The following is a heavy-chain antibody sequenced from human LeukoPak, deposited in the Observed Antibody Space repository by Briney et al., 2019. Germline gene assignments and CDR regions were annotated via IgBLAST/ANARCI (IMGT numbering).Heavy chain of an antibody. CDR3: ARALNSDYYDSSGYYLFYWYFDP. V-gene: IGHV4-61*02. CDR1: GGSISSGSYY. CDR2: IYTSGST. D-gene: IGHD3-22*01. Sequence: PSETLSLTCTVSGGSISSGSYYWSWIRQPAGKGLEWIGRIYTSGSTNYNPSLKSRVTISVDTSKNQFSLKLSSVTAADTAVYYCARALNSDYYDSSGYYLFYWYFDPWGRGTLVTVSS. J-gene: IGHJ2*01.